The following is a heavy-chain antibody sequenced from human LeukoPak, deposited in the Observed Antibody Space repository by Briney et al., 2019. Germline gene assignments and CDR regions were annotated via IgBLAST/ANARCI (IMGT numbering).Heavy chain of an antibody. CDR1: GFTFSSYS. D-gene: IGHD6-19*01. CDR2: ISSSSSYI. V-gene: IGHV3-21*04. Sequence: PGGSLRLSCAASGFTFSSYSMMWVRQAPGKGLEWVSSISSSSSYIYYADSVKGRFTISRDNAKNSLYLQMNSLRAEDTAVYYCARAWKSGWYSAFDYWGQGTLVTVSS. CDR3: ARAWKSGWYSAFDY. J-gene: IGHJ4*02.